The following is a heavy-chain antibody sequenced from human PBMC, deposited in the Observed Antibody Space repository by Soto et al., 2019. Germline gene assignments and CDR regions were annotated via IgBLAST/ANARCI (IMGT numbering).Heavy chain of an antibody. J-gene: IGHJ6*02. CDR1: GFTFSSYA. Sequence: GGSLRLSCAASGFTFSSYAMHWVRQAPGKGLEWVAVIPYDGSNKYYADSVKGRFTISRDNSKNTLYLQMNSLRAEDTAVYYCARDSYYCSGGSCLSYGMDVWGQGTTVTV. CDR3: ARDSYYCSGGSCLSYGMDV. CDR2: IPYDGSNK. D-gene: IGHD2-15*01. V-gene: IGHV3-30-3*01.